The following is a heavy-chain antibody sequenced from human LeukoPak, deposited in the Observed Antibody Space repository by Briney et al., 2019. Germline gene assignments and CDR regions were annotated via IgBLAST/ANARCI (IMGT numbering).Heavy chain of an antibody. V-gene: IGHV4-31*03. D-gene: IGHD3-10*01. CDR1: GGSISSGGYY. Sequence: PSQTLSLTCTVSGGSISSGGYYWSWIRQHPGKGLEWIGYIYYSGSTYYNPSLKGRVTISVDTSKNQFSLKLSSVTAADTAVYYCASIRRRFGELLWRRFDYWGQGTLVTVSS. CDR3: ASIRRRFGELLWRRFDY. J-gene: IGHJ4*02. CDR2: IYYSGST.